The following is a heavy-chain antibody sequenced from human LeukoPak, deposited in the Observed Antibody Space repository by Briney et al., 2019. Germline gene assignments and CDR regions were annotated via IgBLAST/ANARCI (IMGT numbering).Heavy chain of an antibody. D-gene: IGHD2-15*01. Sequence: PGGSLRLSCAVSGFTFSSYWMHWVRQAPGKGLVWVSRMNSDGSSIKYADSVKGRFTISRDNAKNTLYLQMNSLRAEDTAVYYCARVLGSGHAFEIWGQGTMVTVSS. CDR2: MNSDGSSI. CDR3: ARVLGSGHAFEI. J-gene: IGHJ3*02. CDR1: GFTFSSYW. V-gene: IGHV3-74*03.